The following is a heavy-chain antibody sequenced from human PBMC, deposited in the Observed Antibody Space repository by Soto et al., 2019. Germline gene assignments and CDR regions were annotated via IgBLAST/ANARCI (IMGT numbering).Heavy chain of an antibody. J-gene: IGHJ4*02. Sequence: SETLSLTCAVSGGSISSGGYSWSWIRQPPGKGLEWIGYIYHSGSTYYNPSLKSRVTISVDRSKNQFSLKLSSVTAADTAVYYCARGTTWGYLDYWGQGTLVTVSS. D-gene: IGHD3-16*01. CDR2: IYHSGST. V-gene: IGHV4-30-2*01. CDR1: GGSISSGGYS. CDR3: ARGTTWGYLDY.